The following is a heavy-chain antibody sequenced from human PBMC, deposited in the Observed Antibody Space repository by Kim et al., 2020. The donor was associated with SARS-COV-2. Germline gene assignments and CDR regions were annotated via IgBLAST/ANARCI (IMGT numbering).Heavy chain of an antibody. V-gene: IGHV3-33*06. D-gene: IGHD6-19*01. J-gene: IGHJ4*02. CDR3: AKDRGIAVAGTLYYFDY. Sequence: GGSLRLSCAASGFTFSSYGMHWVRQAPGKGLEWVAVIWYDGSNKYYADSVKGRFTISRDNSKNTPYLQINSLRAEDTAVYYCAKDRGIAVAGTLYYFDYWGQGTLVTVSS. CDR2: IWYDGSNK. CDR1: GFTFSSYG.